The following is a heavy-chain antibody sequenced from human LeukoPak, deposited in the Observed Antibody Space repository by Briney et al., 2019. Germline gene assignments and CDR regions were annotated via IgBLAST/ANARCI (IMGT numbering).Heavy chain of an antibody. CDR2: INHSGST. V-gene: IGHV4-39*07. CDR1: GGSISSGGYY. D-gene: IGHD4-11*01. Sequence: PSETLSLTCTVSGGSISSGGYYWSWIRQPPGKGLEWIGEINHSGSTNYNPSLKSRVTISVDTSKNQFSLKLSSVTAADTAVYYCARNSNSTHFDYWGQGTLVTVSS. J-gene: IGHJ4*02. CDR3: ARNSNSTHFDY.